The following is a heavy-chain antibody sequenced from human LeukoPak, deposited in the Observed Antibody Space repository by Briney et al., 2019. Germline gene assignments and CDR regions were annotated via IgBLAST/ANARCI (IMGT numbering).Heavy chain of an antibody. D-gene: IGHD2-2*01. V-gene: IGHV4-34*01. Sequence: PSETLSLTCAVYGGSFSGYYWSWIRQPPGKGREWIGEINHSGSTNYNPSLKSRVTISVDTSKNQFSLKLSSVTAADTAVYFCARAAHIIVPAAKSGMDVWGQGTTVTVSS. CDR3: ARAAHIIVPAAKSGMDV. CDR1: GGSFSGYY. J-gene: IGHJ6*02. CDR2: INHSGST.